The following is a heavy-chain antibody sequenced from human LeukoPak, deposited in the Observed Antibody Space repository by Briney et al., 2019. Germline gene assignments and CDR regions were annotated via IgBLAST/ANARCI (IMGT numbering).Heavy chain of an antibody. CDR1: GFTVSSNY. J-gene: IGHJ4*02. D-gene: IGHD5-24*01. CDR2: IYSGGST. CDR3: ARARGRWLLDY. Sequence: GGSLRLSCAASGFTVSSNYMSWIRQAPGKGLQWVSVIYSGGSTYYADSVKGRFTISRDNSKNTLYLQMNSLRAEDTAVYYCARARGRWLLDYWGQGTLVTVSS. V-gene: IGHV3-66*02.